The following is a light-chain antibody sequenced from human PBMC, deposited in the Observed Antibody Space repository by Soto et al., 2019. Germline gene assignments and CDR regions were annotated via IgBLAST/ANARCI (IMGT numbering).Light chain of an antibody. CDR2: GAF. J-gene: IGKJ5*01. Sequence: EIVMTQSPATLSVSPGERATLCCRASQSVSSNLAWYQQRAGQAPRLLIYGAFTRATGVPARFSGSGSGTDFTLTISSMQSQDFAVYYCQQYNTWPPITFGQGTRLEIK. CDR3: QQYNTWPPIT. V-gene: IGKV3-15*01. CDR1: QSVSSN.